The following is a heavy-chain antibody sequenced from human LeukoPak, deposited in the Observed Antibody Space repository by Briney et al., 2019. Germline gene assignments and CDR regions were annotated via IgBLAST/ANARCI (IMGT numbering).Heavy chain of an antibody. CDR1: GFTFNTYG. Sequence: GGSLRLSCEASGFTFNTYGITWVRQAPGKGLEWVSGISGSGASTYYADSVEGRFTISRDNSKNTVNLQMNSLRVEDTAVYYCGKVDSIAWYLDSWGQGTLVTVSS. J-gene: IGHJ4*02. V-gene: IGHV3-23*01. CDR3: GKVDSIAWYLDS. D-gene: IGHD6-19*01. CDR2: ISGSGAST.